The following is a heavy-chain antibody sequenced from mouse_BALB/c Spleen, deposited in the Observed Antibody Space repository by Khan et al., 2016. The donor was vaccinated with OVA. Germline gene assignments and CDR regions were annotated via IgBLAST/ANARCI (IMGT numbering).Heavy chain of an antibody. CDR2: ISSGSSTI. CDR1: GFTFSGFG. J-gene: IGHJ4*01. V-gene: IGHV5-17*02. D-gene: IGHD2-3*01. Sequence: EVELVESGGGLVQPGGSRKLSCAASGFTFSGFGMHWVRQAPEKGLEWVAYISSGSSTIYYADTVKGRFTISRDNPKNTLFLQRTSLRSEDTAMXYCARRRIYDGYYGGAMDYWGQGTSVTVSS. CDR3: ARRRIYDGYYGGAMDY.